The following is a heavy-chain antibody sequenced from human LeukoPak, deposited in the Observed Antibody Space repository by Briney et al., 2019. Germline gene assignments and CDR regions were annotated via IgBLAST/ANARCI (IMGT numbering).Heavy chain of an antibody. D-gene: IGHD3-22*01. CDR1: GFTFSSYG. CDR2: IWFDGSNK. Sequence: GGSLRLSCAASGFTFSSYGMNWVRQAPGKGLECVAVIWFDGSNKYYADSVNGRFTISRDNSKNTLYLQMNSLRAEDTAVYYCAKVYDSSGYYRDAFDIWGQGTMVTVSS. V-gene: IGHV3-33*06. CDR3: AKVYDSSGYYRDAFDI. J-gene: IGHJ3*02.